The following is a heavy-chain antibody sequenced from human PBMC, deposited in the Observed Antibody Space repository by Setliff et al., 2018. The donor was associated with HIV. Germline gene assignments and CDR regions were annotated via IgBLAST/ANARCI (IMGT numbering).Heavy chain of an antibody. V-gene: IGHV3-7*03. J-gene: IGHJ6*04. CDR2: IKFDGSEK. CDR1: GFTFSSYW. CDR3: ARDIPFGDLLMLQAYMDV. D-gene: IGHD3-10*01. Sequence: HPGGSLRLSCAASGFTFSSYWMSWVRQAPGKGLEWVANIKFDGSEKYYVDSVKGRFTISRDNAKNSLYLQMNSLRAEDTALYYCARDIPFGDLLMLQAYMDVWGKGTTVTVSS.